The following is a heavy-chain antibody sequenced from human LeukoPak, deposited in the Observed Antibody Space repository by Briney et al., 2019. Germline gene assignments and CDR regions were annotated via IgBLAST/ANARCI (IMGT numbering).Heavy chain of an antibody. V-gene: IGHV3-30*04. D-gene: IGHD1-14*01. J-gene: IGHJ6*03. CDR2: ISFDGSNK. Sequence: PGRSLRLSCAASGFTFSSYAMHWVRQAPGKGLGWVAIISFDGSNKYYVDSVKGRFTISRDNAKNTVYLQMSSLRVEDTAVYYCASDAVPYNTPPYYYMDVWGKGTTVTVSS. CDR3: ASDAVPYNTPPYYYMDV. CDR1: GFTFSSYA.